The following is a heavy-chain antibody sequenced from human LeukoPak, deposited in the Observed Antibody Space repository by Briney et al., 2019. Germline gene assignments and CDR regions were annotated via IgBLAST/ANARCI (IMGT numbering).Heavy chain of an antibody. D-gene: IGHD6-19*01. V-gene: IGHV4-34*01. CDR2: INHSGST. CDR1: GGSFSGYY. Sequence: SETLSLTCAVYGGSFSGYYWSWIRQPPGKGLEWIGEINHSGSTNYNPSRKSRVTISVDTSKNQFSLKLSSVTAADTAVYYCARGPAISSGWFYHYYYYMDVWGKGTTVTVSS. CDR3: ARGPAISSGWFYHYYYYMDV. J-gene: IGHJ6*03.